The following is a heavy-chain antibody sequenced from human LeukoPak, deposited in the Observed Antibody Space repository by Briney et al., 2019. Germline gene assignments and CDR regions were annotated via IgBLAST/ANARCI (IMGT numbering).Heavy chain of an antibody. V-gene: IGHV4-34*01. CDR2: ISHSGST. Sequence: SETLSLTCAVYGGSFSGYYWSWIRQPPGKGLEWIGEISHSGSTNYNPSLKSRVTISVDTSKNQFSLKLSSVTAADTAVYYCARSRPEMATSPFDYWGQGTLVTVSS. D-gene: IGHD5-24*01. CDR3: ARSRPEMATSPFDY. CDR1: GGSFSGYY. J-gene: IGHJ4*02.